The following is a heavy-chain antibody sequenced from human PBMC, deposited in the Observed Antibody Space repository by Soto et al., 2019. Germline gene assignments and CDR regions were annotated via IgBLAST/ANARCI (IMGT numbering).Heavy chain of an antibody. CDR2: IYSSGST. Sequence: SKNLSLTCTVSGGSISSYYWTCIRHAAGKGLEWIGRIYSSGSTNYNPSLKSRVTMSVDTSKNQFSLNLSSVTAADTAVYYCASHGLPERPLVSW. J-gene: IGHJ5*01. CDR3: ASHGLPERPLVS. D-gene: IGHD2-15*01. CDR1: GGSISSYY. V-gene: IGHV4-4*07.